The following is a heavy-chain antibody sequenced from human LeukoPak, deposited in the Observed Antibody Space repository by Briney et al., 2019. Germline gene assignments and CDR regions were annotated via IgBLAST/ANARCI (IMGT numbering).Heavy chain of an antibody. CDR2: INHSGST. V-gene: IGHV4-34*01. CDR1: GGSFSGYY. Sequence: SETLSLTCAVYGGSFSGYYWSWIRQPPGKGLEWIGEINHSGSTNYNPSLKSRVTISVDTSKNQFSLRLSSVTAPDTAVYYCARAPSIAAFFDNWGQGTLVTVSS. D-gene: IGHD6-6*01. J-gene: IGHJ4*02. CDR3: ARAPSIAAFFDN.